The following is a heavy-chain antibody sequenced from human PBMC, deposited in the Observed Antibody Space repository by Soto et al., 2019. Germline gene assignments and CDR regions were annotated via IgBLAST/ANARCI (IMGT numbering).Heavy chain of an antibody. CDR1: GGTFSRYA. Sequence: EAAVKVSCKACGGTFSRYAIRWVRQAPGQGLEWMGGIIPIFGTANYAQKFQGRVTITADESTSTAYMELSSLRSEDTAVYYCASYSSSWYGGAFDIWGQGTMVTVSS. D-gene: IGHD6-13*01. J-gene: IGHJ3*02. CDR3: ASYSSSWYGGAFDI. V-gene: IGHV1-69*13. CDR2: IIPIFGTA.